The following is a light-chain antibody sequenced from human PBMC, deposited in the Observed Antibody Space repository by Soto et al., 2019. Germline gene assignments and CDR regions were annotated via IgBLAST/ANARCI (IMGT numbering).Light chain of an antibody. CDR2: GAF. V-gene: IGKV3-15*01. CDR1: QSVNSN. J-gene: IGKJ1*01. Sequence: EIVMTQSPATLSVSPGERATLSCTASQSVNSNLGWYQQKPGQPPRLLIYGAFTRATGIPARFSGSGSGTEFTLTISSLQSEDFAVYYCQQYNNWPETFGQGTKVEIK. CDR3: QQYNNWPET.